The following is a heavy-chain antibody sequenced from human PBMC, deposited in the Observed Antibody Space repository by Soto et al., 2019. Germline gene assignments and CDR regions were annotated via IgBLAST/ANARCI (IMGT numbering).Heavy chain of an antibody. V-gene: IGHV3-23*01. CDR1: GFTFSSYA. Sequence: GGSLRLSCAASGFTFSSYAMSWVRQAPGKGLEWVSAITDSGGSTYHADSVKGRFTISRDNTKNTLYLQMNSLRAEDTAVYYCAKGSASSRPYYFDYWGQGALVTVSS. J-gene: IGHJ4*02. CDR3: AKGSASSRPYYFDY. D-gene: IGHD2-2*01. CDR2: ITDSGGST.